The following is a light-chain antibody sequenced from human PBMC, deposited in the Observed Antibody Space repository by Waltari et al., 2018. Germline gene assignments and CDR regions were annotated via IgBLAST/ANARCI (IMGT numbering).Light chain of an antibody. Sequence: DIQMTQSPSSLSASVGDRVTITCRASQGISSCLAWYQQKPGKAPELLIYAASSFQSGVPSRFSGSGSGTDFTLTISSLQPEDFATYYCQQAYSFPLTFGHGTRVEVK. CDR3: QQAYSFPLT. J-gene: IGKJ4*01. CDR1: QGISSC. CDR2: AAS. V-gene: IGKV1-12*01.